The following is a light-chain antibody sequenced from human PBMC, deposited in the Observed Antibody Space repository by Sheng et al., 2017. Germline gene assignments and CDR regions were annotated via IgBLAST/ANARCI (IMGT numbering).Light chain of an antibody. J-gene: IGKJ2*01. CDR1: QYFSSNY. Sequence: EIVLTQSPGTLSLSPGEGATLSCRASQYFSSNYLAWYQQKPGQAPRLLIYDASTRATDIPDRFSGSGSVTDFTLTISRLEPEDFAVYYCQHYGASKYTFGQGTKLEIK. CDR3: QHYGASKYT. V-gene: IGKV3-20*01. CDR2: DAS.